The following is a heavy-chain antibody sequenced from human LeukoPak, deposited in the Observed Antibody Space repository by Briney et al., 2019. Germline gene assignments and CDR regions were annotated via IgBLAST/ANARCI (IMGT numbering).Heavy chain of an antibody. J-gene: IGHJ4*02. CDR1: GFTFSTYA. CDR2: ISGGGDK. V-gene: IGHV3-23*01. D-gene: IGHD3-10*01. CDR3: ARSSNPRRTYYYGSGSYGGFDY. Sequence: GGSLRLSCAASGFTFSTYAMSWVRQAPGKGLEWVTTISGGGDKQYADHVKGRFTVSRDNAKNSLYLQMNSLRAEDTAVYYCARSSNPRRTYYYGSGSYGGFDYWGQGTLVTVSS.